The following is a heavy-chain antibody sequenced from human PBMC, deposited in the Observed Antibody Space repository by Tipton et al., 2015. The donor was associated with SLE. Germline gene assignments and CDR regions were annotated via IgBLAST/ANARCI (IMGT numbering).Heavy chain of an antibody. CDR3: AALVVPAAPI. D-gene: IGHD2-2*01. CDR2: IIPIFGAA. CDR1: GYTFTSYA. V-gene: IGHV1-69*05. J-gene: IGHJ3*02. Sequence: QLVQSGAEVKKPGASVKVSCKASGYTFTSYAISWVRQAPGQGLEWMGGIIPIFGAANYAQRFQGRVTITTDESTSTAYMELSSLRSEDTAVYYCAALVVPAAPIWGQGTMVTVSS.